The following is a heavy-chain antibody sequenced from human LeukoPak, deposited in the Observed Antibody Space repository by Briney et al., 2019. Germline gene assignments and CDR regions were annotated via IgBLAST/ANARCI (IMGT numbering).Heavy chain of an antibody. J-gene: IGHJ4*02. D-gene: IGHD6-19*01. Sequence: GGSLRLSCAASGFTFSSYSMNWVRQAPGKGLEWVSYISSSSSTIYYAGSAKGRFTISRDNAKHSLYLQMNSLRAEDTAVYYCARVSSGSPGYWGQGTLVTVSS. CDR2: ISSSSSTI. CDR3: ARVSSGSPGY. CDR1: GFTFSSYS. V-gene: IGHV3-48*04.